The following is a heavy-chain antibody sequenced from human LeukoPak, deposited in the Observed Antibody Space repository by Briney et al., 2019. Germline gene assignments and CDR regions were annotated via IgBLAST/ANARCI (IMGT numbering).Heavy chain of an antibody. J-gene: IGHJ4*02. CDR1: GFTFHHYS. Sequence: GGSLRLSCAASGFTFHHYSMHWVRQAPGKGLEWVSLISWDGGGTYYADSVKGRFTISRDNSKNSLYLQMNSLRVEDTALYYCVKDSRSYDFWSGFFDSWGQGTLVTVSS. CDR3: VKDSRSYDFWSGFFDS. D-gene: IGHD3-3*01. V-gene: IGHV3-43*01. CDR2: ISWDGGGT.